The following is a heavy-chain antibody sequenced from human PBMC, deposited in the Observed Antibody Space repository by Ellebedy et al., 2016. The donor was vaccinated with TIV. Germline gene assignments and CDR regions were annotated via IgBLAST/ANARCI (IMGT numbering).Heavy chain of an antibody. CDR3: ARVGSGAAATQFPY. CDR1: GYTFTGYY. Sequence: AASVKVSCKASGYTFTGYYMHWVRQAPGQGLEWMGWINPDSGGTNYAQEFQGRVTMTRDTSISTAYMELSRLTSDDTAVYYCARVGSGAAATQFPYWGQGTLVTVSS. V-gene: IGHV1-2*02. J-gene: IGHJ4*02. D-gene: IGHD6-13*01. CDR2: INPDSGGT.